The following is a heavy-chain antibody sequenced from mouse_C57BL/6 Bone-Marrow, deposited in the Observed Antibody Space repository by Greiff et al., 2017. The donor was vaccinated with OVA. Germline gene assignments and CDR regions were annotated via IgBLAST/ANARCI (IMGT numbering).Heavy chain of an antibody. J-gene: IGHJ4*01. Sequence: EVQLQQSGAELVRPGASVKLSCTASGFNIKDDYMHWVKQRPEQGLEWIGWIDPENGDTEYASKFQGKATITADTSSNTAYLQLSSLTSEDTAVYYCTTGYVMDYWGQGTSVTVSS. CDR2: IDPENGDT. CDR1: GFNIKDDY. V-gene: IGHV14-4*01. CDR3: TTGYVMDY.